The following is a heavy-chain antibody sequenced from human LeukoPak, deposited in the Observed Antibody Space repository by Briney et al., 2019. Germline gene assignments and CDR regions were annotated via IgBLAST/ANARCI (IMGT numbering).Heavy chain of an antibody. Sequence: VAVIWYDGSNKYYADSVKGRFTISRDNSKNTLYLQMNSLRAEDTAVYYCASGSGWPIDYWGQGTLVTVSS. CDR3: ASGSGWPIDY. D-gene: IGHD6-19*01. CDR2: IWYDGSNK. V-gene: IGHV3-33*01. J-gene: IGHJ4*02.